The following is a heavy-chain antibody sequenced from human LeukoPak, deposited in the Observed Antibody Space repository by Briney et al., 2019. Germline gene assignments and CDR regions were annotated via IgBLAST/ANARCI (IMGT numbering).Heavy chain of an antibody. J-gene: IGHJ4*02. V-gene: IGHV3-7*01. CDR3: AREGYCSGGSCYDPFGY. CDR2: IKQDGSEK. Sequence: GGSLRLSCAAFGFTFSSYWMSWVRQAPGKGLEWVANIKQDGSEKYYVDSVKGRFTISRDNAKNSLYLQMNSPRAEDTAVYYCAREGYCSGGSCYDPFGYWGQGTLVTVSS. CDR1: GFTFSSYW. D-gene: IGHD2-15*01.